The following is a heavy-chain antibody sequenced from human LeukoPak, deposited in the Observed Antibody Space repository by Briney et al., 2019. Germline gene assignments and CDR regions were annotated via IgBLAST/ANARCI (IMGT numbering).Heavy chain of an antibody. D-gene: IGHD4-17*01. CDR3: AKVGSSYGDYGGIDY. Sequence: GRSLRLSCAASGFTFSSYAMSWVRQAPRKELEWDSAISGSGGSTYYADSVKGRFTISRDNSKNTLYLQMNSLRAEDTAVYYCAKVGSSYGDYGGIDYWGQGTLVTVSS. CDR1: GFTFSSYA. J-gene: IGHJ4*02. CDR2: ISGSGGST. V-gene: IGHV3-23*01.